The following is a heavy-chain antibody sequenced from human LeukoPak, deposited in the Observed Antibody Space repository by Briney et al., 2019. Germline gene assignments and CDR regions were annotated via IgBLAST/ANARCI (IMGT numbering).Heavy chain of an antibody. CDR3: ARDHYYDQDAFDI. Sequence: SETLSLTCTVSGGSISSSNYYWGWIRLPPGKGLEWIGSIYHSGSTYYNPSLKSRVTISVDRSKNQFSLKLSSVTAADTAVYYCARDHYYDQDAFDIWGQGTMVTVSS. CDR2: IYHSGST. V-gene: IGHV4-39*07. D-gene: IGHD3-22*01. J-gene: IGHJ3*02. CDR1: GGSISSSNYY.